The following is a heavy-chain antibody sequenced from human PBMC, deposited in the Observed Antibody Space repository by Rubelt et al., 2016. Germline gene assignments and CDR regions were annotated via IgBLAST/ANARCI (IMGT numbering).Heavy chain of an antibody. CDR3: ARAAVTAADTRYFLH. D-gene: IGHD6-13*01. CDR1: GYTFTSHG. CDR2: IGAYNGNT. V-gene: IGHV1-18*01. Sequence: QLVQSGAEVMRPGASVKVSCKASGYTFTSHGISWVRQAPGQGLEWMGWIGAYNGNTNYAQNLRGRVTMTTATSTSTAYMELRSLRSDDTAGYYCARAAVTAADTRYFLHWGQGTLVTVSS. J-gene: IGHJ1*01.